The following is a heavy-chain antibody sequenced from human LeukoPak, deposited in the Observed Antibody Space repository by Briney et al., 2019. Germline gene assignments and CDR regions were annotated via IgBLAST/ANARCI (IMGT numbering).Heavy chain of an antibody. V-gene: IGHV3-66*02. CDR2: IYSGGST. Sequence: GGSLRLSCAASGFTVSSNYMSWVRQAPGKGLEWVSVIYSGGSTYYADSVKGRFTISRDNSKNTLYLQVNSLRAEDTAVYYCARSDSSGYYPNYWGQGTLVTVSS. CDR3: ARSDSSGYYPNY. J-gene: IGHJ4*02. D-gene: IGHD3-22*01. CDR1: GFTVSSNY.